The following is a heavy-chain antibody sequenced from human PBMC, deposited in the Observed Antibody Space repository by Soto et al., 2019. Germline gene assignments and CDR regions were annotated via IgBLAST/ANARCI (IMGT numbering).Heavy chain of an antibody. D-gene: IGHD3-10*01. CDR3: ASSPGSGSYYNGGVGFDP. CDR2: IIPILGIA. J-gene: IGHJ5*02. V-gene: IGHV1-69*02. CDR1: GGTFSSYT. Sequence: QVQLVQSGAEVKKPGSSVKVSCKASGGTFSSYTISWVRQAPGQGLEWMGRIIPILGIANYAQKFQGRVTITADKTTSTAYMELSSLRSEDTAVYYCASSPGSGSYYNGGVGFDPWGQGTLVTVSS.